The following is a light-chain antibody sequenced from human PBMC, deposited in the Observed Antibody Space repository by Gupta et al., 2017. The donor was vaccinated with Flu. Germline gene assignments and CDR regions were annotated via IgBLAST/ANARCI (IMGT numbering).Light chain of an antibody. CDR3: QSYDISLSGSV. CDR1: SSNFGAGYD. CDR2: GNS. J-gene: IGLJ3*02. Sequence: QSVLTQPPPVSGAPGQRLTISCHGTSSNFGAGYDVHWYQQLPGTAPKLLIYGNSNRASGVPDRFSGSKSGTSASLAITGLQAEDEADYYCQSYDISLSGSVFGGGTKLTVL. V-gene: IGLV1-40*01.